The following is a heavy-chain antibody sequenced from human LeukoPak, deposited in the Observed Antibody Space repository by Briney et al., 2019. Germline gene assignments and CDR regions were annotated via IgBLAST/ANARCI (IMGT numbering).Heavy chain of an antibody. J-gene: IGHJ3*02. CDR3: VRDGGVVPAAMPDAFDI. D-gene: IGHD2-2*01. V-gene: IGHV3-21*01. Sequence: GGSLRLSCVASGFTFSDYAMNWVRQAPGKGLEWVSTISYSGSYIYYADSVKGRFTISRDNAKNSLYLRMNSLRAEDTAVYYCVRDGGVVPAAMPDAFDIWGQGTMVTVSS. CDR1: GFTFSDYA. CDR2: ISYSGSYI.